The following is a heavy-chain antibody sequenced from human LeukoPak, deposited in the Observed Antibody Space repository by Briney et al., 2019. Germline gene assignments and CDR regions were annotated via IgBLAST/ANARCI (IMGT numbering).Heavy chain of an antibody. D-gene: IGHD3-9*01. CDR3: ATPTRSHYYDILTGYSYFQH. CDR1: GYTLTELS. Sequence: GASVKVSCKVSGYTLTELSMHWVRQAPGKGLEWMGGFDSEDGETIYAQKFQGRVTMTEDTSTDTAYMELSSLRSEDTAVYYCATPTRSHYYDILTGYSYFQHWGQGTLVTVSS. CDR2: FDSEDGET. J-gene: IGHJ1*01. V-gene: IGHV1-24*01.